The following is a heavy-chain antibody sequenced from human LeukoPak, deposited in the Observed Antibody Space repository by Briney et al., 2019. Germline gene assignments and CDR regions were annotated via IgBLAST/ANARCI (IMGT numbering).Heavy chain of an antibody. CDR3: ARGEVVVPAAREAWYYYYGMDV. CDR1: GFTFSSYS. V-gene: IGHV3-21*01. J-gene: IGHJ6*02. CDR2: ISSSSSYI. Sequence: GGSLSLSCAASGFTFSSYSMNWVRQAPGKGLEWVSSISSSSSYIYYAGSVKGRYTISRDNDKNSLYLQMNSLRAEDTAVYYCARGEVVVPAAREAWYYYYGMDVWGQGTTVTVSS. D-gene: IGHD2-2*01.